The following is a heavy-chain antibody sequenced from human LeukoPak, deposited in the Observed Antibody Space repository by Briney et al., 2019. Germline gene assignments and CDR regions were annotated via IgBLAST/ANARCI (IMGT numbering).Heavy chain of an antibody. D-gene: IGHD6-19*01. V-gene: IGHV3-33*08. CDR1: GFTFSSYG. J-gene: IGHJ6*02. Sequence: GGSLRLSCAASGFTFSSYGMHWVRQAPGKGLEWVAVIWYDGSNKYYADSVKGRFTISRDNSKNTLYLQMNSLRAEDTAVYYCARGTGWGPTYYGMDVWGQGTTVTVSS. CDR2: IWYDGSNK. CDR3: ARGTGWGPTYYGMDV.